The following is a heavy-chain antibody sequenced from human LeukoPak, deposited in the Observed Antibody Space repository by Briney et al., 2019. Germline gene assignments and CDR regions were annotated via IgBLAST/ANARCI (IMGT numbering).Heavy chain of an antibody. Sequence: VASVKVSCKASGYTFTSYGISWVRQAPGQGLEWMGWISAYNGNTNYAQKLQGRVTMTTDTSTSTAYMELRSLRSDDTAVYYCARDPPYCSSTSCSSNYMDVWGKGTTVTVSS. D-gene: IGHD2-2*01. J-gene: IGHJ6*03. CDR3: ARDPPYCSSTSCSSNYMDV. CDR1: GYTFTSYG. CDR2: ISAYNGNT. V-gene: IGHV1-18*01.